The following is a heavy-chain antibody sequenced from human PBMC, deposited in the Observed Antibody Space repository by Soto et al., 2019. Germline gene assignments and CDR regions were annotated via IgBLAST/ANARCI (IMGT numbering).Heavy chain of an antibody. V-gene: IGHV1-24*01. CDR2: FDPEDGET. D-gene: IGHD1-7*01. CDR3: ATLRDWNYPRSAFDI. CDR1: GYTLTELS. J-gene: IGHJ3*02. Sequence: ASVKVSCKVSGYTLTELSMHWVRQAPGKGLEWMGGFDPEDGETIYAQKFQGRVTMTEDTSTDTAYMELSSLRSEDTAVYYCATLRDWNYPRSAFDIWGQGTMVTVSS.